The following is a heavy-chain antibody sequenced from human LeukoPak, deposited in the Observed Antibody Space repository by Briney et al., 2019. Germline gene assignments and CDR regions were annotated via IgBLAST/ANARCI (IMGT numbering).Heavy chain of an antibody. J-gene: IGHJ4*02. D-gene: IGHD5-18*01. Sequence: GASVKVSCKASGYTFTSYDINWVRQATVQGLEWMGWMNPNSGNTGYAQKFQGRVTMTRNTSISTAYMELSSLRSEDTAVYYCAREGPAKRGYSYGPLDDYWGQGTLVTVSS. V-gene: IGHV1-8*01. CDR3: AREGPAKRGYSYGPLDDY. CDR1: GYTFTSYD. CDR2: MNPNSGNT.